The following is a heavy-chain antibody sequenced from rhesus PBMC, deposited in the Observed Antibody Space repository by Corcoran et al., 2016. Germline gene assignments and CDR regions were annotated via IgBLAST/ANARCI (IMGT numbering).Heavy chain of an antibody. CDR2: INGSGRSS. V-gene: IGHV4-169*01. Sequence: QLQLQESGPGLVKPSETLSVTCAVSGGSISSSYWSWIRQAPGKELEWMWYINGSGRSSNGNPCLEGRVTLAVDTSKNEFSLKLSSVTASDTAVYYCVRLLSDYYASFDYWGQGVLVTVSS. D-gene: IGHD3-16*01. J-gene: IGHJ4*01. CDR3: VRLLSDYYASFDY. CDR1: GGSISSSY.